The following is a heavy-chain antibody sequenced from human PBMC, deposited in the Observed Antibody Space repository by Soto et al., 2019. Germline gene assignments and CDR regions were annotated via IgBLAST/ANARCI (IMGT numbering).Heavy chain of an antibody. V-gene: IGHV3-48*01. CDR1: GFTFSSYS. D-gene: IGHD5-12*01. CDR2: ISSSSSTI. J-gene: IGHJ4*02. Sequence: PGGSLRLSCAACGFTFSSYSMNWVRQAPGKGLEWVSYISSSSSTIYYADSVKGRFTISRDNAKNSLYLQMNSLRAEDTAVYYCARDPRSYSGYDTFDYWGQGTLVTVSS. CDR3: ARDPRSYSGYDTFDY.